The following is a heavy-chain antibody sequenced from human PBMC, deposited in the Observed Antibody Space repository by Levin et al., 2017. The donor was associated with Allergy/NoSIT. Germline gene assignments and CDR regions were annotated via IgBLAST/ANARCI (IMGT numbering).Heavy chain of an antibody. CDR1: GDSISSGDYY. CDR3: ARGQSRTSNNWDKASFDY. Sequence: SETLSLTCTVSGDSISSGDYYWSWIRQHPGKGLEWIGYIYYSGNTYYNASLKSRVTISVDTSKNQFSLKLSSVTAADTAVYYCARGQSRTSNNWDKASFDYWGQGTLVSVSS. CDR2: IYYSGNT. J-gene: IGHJ4*02. V-gene: IGHV4-31*03. D-gene: IGHD1/OR15-1a*01.